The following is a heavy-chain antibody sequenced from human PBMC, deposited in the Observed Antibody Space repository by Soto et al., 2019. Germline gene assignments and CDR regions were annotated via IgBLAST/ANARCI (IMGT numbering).Heavy chain of an antibody. Sequence: EVQLLESGGGLVQPGGSLRLSCAASGFTFSSYAMSWVRQAPGKGLEWVSGVSGISGSGGSTYYADSVKGRFTISRDNSKNTLYLQMNSLRAEDTAVYYCAKDRLGGVSGAFDIWGQGTMVTVSS. V-gene: IGHV3-23*01. D-gene: IGHD3-16*01. CDR3: AKDRLGGVSGAFDI. J-gene: IGHJ3*02. CDR1: GFTFSSYA. CDR2: ISGSGGST.